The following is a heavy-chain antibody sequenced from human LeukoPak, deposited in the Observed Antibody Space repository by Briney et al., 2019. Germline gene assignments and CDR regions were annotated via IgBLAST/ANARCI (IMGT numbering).Heavy chain of an antibody. CDR3: ARQYYDILTGYYELYYFDY. J-gene: IGHJ4*02. CDR2: IYPGDSDT. D-gene: IGHD3-9*01. Sequence: GESLKISCKGSGYSFTSYWIGWVRQMPGKGLEWMGIIYPGDSDTRYSPSFQGQVTISADKSISTAYLQWSSLKASDTAIYYCARQYYDILTGYYELYYFDYWGQGTLVTVSS. V-gene: IGHV5-51*01. CDR1: GYSFTSYW.